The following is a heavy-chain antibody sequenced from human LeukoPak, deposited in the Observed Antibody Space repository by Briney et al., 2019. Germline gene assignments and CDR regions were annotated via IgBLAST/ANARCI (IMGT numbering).Heavy chain of an antibody. CDR3: ASGSEYSSSYFDY. V-gene: IGHV4-34*01. D-gene: IGHD6-6*01. J-gene: IGHJ4*02. CDR1: GGSFSVYY. CDR2: INHSGST. Sequence: SETLSLTCAVYGGSFSVYYWHWIRQSPGKGLEWIGQINHSGSTKYNPSLKSRVTISLDTSKNQFSLKLSSVTAADTAVYYCASGSEYSSSYFDYWGQGTLVTVSS.